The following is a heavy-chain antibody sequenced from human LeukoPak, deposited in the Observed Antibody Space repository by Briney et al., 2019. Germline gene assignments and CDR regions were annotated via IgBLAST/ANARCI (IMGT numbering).Heavy chain of an antibody. CDR1: GFTFSNAW. CDR3: TAGSPFEY. V-gene: IGHV3-15*01. Sequence: PGGSLRLSCAASGFTFSNAWMSWVRQAPGKGLEWVGRIKRKADGGTTGSAAPVKGRFTLSRDDSKNTVYLQMNSLRTEDTAVYYCTAGSPFEYWGQGTLVTVSS. J-gene: IGHJ4*02. CDR2: IKRKADGGTT.